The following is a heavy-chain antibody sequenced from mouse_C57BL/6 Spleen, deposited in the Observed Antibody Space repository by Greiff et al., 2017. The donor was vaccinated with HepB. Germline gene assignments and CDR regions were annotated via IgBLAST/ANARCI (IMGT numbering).Heavy chain of an antibody. Sequence: QVQLKESGAELVRPGASVTLSCKASGYTFTDYEMHWVKQTPVHGLEWIGAIDPETGGTAYNQKFKGKAILTADKSSSTAYMELRSLTSEYSAVYYCTRSDYYGSSTFAYWGQGTLVTVSA. V-gene: IGHV1-15*01. CDR1: GYTFTDYE. CDR3: TRSDYYGSSTFAY. D-gene: IGHD1-1*01. CDR2: IDPETGGT. J-gene: IGHJ3*01.